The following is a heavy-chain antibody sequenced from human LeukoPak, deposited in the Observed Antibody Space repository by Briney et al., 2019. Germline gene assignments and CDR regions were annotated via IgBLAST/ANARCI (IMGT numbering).Heavy chain of an antibody. CDR2: IKQDGSEK. Sequence: PGGSLRLSCAASGFTFSSYWMSWVRQAPGKGLEWVANIKQDGSEKYYVDSVKGRFTISRDNAKNSLYLQMNSLRAEDTAVYYCASEGVVVVTASCFDYWGQGTLVTVSS. D-gene: IGHD2-21*02. V-gene: IGHV3-7*01. CDR3: ASEGVVVVTASCFDY. J-gene: IGHJ4*02. CDR1: GFTFSSYW.